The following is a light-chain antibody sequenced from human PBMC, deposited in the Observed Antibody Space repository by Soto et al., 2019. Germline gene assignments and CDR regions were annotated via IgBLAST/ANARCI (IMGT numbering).Light chain of an antibody. CDR3: TSWTTITTMI. Sequence: QLVLTQPASVSGSPGQSITISCTGTSSDIGAYNFVSWYQQHPGKAPKLMLYDVNIRPSGVSNRFSGSKSGNTASLTISGLQAEDEADYYCTSWTTITTMIFGGGTKVTVL. J-gene: IGLJ2*01. CDR1: SSDIGAYNF. V-gene: IGLV2-14*03. CDR2: DVN.